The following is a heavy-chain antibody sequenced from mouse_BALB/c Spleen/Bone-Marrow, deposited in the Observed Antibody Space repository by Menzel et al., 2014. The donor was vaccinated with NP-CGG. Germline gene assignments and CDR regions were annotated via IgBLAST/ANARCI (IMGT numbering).Heavy chain of an antibody. V-gene: IGHV1S81*02. D-gene: IGHD4-1*02. CDR2: INPSNGRT. Sequence: QVQLQQSGAELVKPGASVKLSCKASGYTFTSYWMNRVKQRPGQGLEWIGEINPSNGRTDYNEKFKTKATLTVDSSSSTAYMQLSSLTSEDSAVYYCTSPQLGRDYWGQGTTLTVSS. CDR1: GYTFTSYW. CDR3: TSPQLGRDY. J-gene: IGHJ2*01.